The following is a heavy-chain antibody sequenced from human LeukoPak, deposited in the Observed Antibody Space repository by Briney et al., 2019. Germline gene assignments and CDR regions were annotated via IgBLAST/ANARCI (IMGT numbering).Heavy chain of an antibody. CDR2: FDPEDGET. D-gene: IGHD2-15*01. CDR3: ARVISGGSGKDY. J-gene: IGHJ4*02. CDR1: GYTLTELS. Sequence: ASVKVSCKVSGYTLTELSMHWVRQAPGKGLEWMGGFDPEDGETIYAQKFQGRVTMTRNTSISTAYMELSSLRSEDTAVYYCARVISGGSGKDYWGQGTLVTVSS. V-gene: IGHV1-24*01.